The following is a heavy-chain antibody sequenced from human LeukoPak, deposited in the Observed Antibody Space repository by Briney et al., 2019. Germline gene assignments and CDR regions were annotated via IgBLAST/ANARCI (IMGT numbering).Heavy chain of an antibody. CDR1: GYTFTSYG. CDR3: AREIVVVPAAIPLYYMGV. CDR2: ISAYNGNT. V-gene: IGHV1-18*01. Sequence: ASVKVSCKASGYTFTSYGISWVRQAPGQGLEWMGWISAYNGNTNYAQKLQGRVTMTTDTSTSTAYMELRSLRSDDTAVYYCAREIVVVPAAIPLYYMGVWGKGTTVTVS. J-gene: IGHJ6*03. D-gene: IGHD2-2*02.